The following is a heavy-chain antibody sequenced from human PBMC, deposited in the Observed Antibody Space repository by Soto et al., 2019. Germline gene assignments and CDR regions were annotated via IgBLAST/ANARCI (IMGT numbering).Heavy chain of an antibody. Sequence: GGSLRLSCAASGFTVSSNYMSWVRQAPGKGLEWVSVIYSGGSTYYADSVKGRFTISRDNSKNTLYLQMNSLRAEDTAVYYCARGGSSTPPYCYYYIDVWGKGTTVTVSS. V-gene: IGHV3-53*01. CDR1: GFTVSSNY. CDR2: IYSGGST. J-gene: IGHJ6*03. CDR3: ARGGSSTPPYCYYYIDV. D-gene: IGHD2-2*01.